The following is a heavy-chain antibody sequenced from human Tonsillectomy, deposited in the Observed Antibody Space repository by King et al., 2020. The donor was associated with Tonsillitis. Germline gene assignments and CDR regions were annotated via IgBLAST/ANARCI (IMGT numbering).Heavy chain of an antibody. Sequence: QLQESGPRLVKPSETLSLTCTVSGGSISNYYWSWIRQSAGKGLEWIGHIYTSGNTNYNPSLQSRVTMSIDTSKNQFSLRLSSVTAADTAVYYCARDRYFDNLTGYFSWFDPWGQGTPVTVSS. CDR2: IYTSGNT. D-gene: IGHD3-9*01. CDR3: ARDRYFDNLTGYFSWFDP. CDR1: GGSISNYY. V-gene: IGHV4-4*07. J-gene: IGHJ5*02.